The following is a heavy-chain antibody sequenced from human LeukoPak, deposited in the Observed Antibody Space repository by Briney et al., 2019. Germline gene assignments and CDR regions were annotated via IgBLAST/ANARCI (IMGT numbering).Heavy chain of an antibody. V-gene: IGHV4-61*02. D-gene: IGHD3-10*01. CDR1: GGSISSGSYY. CDR3: ATKGGYYGSGFDI. Sequence: TSSETLSLTCTVSGGSISSGSYYWSWIRQPAGKGLEWIGRIYTSGSTNYNPSLKSRVTISVDTSKNQFSLKLRSVTAADTAVYYCATKGGYYGSGFDIWGQGTMVTVSS. CDR2: IYTSGST. J-gene: IGHJ3*02.